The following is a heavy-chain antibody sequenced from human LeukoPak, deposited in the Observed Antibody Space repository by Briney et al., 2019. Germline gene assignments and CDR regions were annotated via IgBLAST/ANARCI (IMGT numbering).Heavy chain of an antibody. J-gene: IGHJ4*02. CDR2: INPNSGGT. CDR1: GYTFTGYY. V-gene: IGHV1-2*06. D-gene: IGHD3-3*01. CDR3: ARDSFPYLVTIPY. Sequence: GASVKVSCKASGYTFTGYYMHWVRQAPGQGLEWMGRINPNSGGTNYAQKFQGRVTMTRDTSISTAYMELSRLRSDDTAVYYCARDSFPYLVTIPYWGQGTLVTASS.